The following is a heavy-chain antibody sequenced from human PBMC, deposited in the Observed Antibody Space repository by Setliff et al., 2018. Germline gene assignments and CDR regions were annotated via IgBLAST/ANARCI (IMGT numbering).Heavy chain of an antibody. V-gene: IGHV1-24*01. CDR3: ARKRTPYCSSTSCRFTNAFDL. CDR1: GYTLTELS. J-gene: IGHJ3*01. Sequence: ASVKVSCKVSGYTLTELSRHWVRQAPGKGLEWMGGFDPEDGETIYAHKFQGRVTMTEDTSTDTAYMELSSLRSEDTAVYYCARKRTPYCSSTSCRFTNAFDLWGQGTMVTVSS. D-gene: IGHD2-2*01. CDR2: FDPEDGET.